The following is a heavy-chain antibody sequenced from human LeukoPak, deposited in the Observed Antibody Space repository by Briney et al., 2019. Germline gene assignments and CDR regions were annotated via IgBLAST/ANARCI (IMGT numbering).Heavy chain of an antibody. CDR1: GFTFSSYG. CDR2: ISYDGSNK. V-gene: IGHV3-30*03. CDR3: ARDITYGSGSYYKRIKDYYGMDV. D-gene: IGHD3-10*01. J-gene: IGHJ6*02. Sequence: GRSLRLSCAASGFTFSSYGMHWVRQAPGKGLEWVAVISYDGSNKYYADSVKGRFTISRDNSRNTLYLQMNSLRAEDTAVYYCARDITYGSGSYYKRIKDYYGMDVWGQGTTVTVSS.